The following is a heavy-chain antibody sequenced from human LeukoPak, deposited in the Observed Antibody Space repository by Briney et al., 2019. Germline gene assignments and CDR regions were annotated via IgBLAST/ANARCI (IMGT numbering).Heavy chain of an antibody. CDR3: ARYSRTLSLDTAPRAGNAFDI. V-gene: IGHV4-39*07. J-gene: IGHJ3*02. CDR2: IYYSGST. Sequence: SETLSLTCTVSGVSISSSSYYWGWIRQPPGKGLEWIGSIYYSGSTYYNPSLKSRVTISVDTSKNQFSLKLSSVTAADTAVYYCARYSRTLSLDTAPRAGNAFDIWGQGTMVTVSS. D-gene: IGHD3-16*02. CDR1: GVSISSSSYY.